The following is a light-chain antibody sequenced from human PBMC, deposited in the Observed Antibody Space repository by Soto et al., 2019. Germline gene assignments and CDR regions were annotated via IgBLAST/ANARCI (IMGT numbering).Light chain of an antibody. CDR2: GVT. CDR1: GSDIGSYNY. V-gene: IGLV2-14*03. Sequence: QSALAQPASVSGSPGQSITISCTGTGSDIGSYNYISWYQQYPDKGPKLIIYGVTNRPSGVSNRFSGSKSGYTASLTISGLQAEDEADYYCCSYTTTTAYVFGTGTKLTVL. J-gene: IGLJ1*01. CDR3: CSYTTTTAYV.